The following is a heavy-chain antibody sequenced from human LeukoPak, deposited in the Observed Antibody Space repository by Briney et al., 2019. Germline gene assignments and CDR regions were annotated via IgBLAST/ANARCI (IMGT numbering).Heavy chain of an antibody. J-gene: IGHJ4*02. CDR1: GFSLSNYW. CDR2: IKQDGSEK. CDR3: ASDDAFADYTIDY. Sequence: PGGSLRLSCAASGFSLSNYWMSWVRQGPGKGLGRVANIKQDGSEKYYVDSVKGRFTISRDKATNSQYLQMNSLRAEETAVYYGASDDAFADYTIDYWGQGTMVTVSS. V-gene: IGHV3-7*04. D-gene: IGHD4-11*01.